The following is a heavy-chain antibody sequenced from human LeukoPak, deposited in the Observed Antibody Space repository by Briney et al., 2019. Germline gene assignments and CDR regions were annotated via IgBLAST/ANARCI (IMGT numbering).Heavy chain of an antibody. CDR3: ARVGVSYAFDI. V-gene: IGHV3-33*01. Sequence: GRSLRLSCAASGFTFSSYGMHWVRQAPGKGLEWVAVIWYDGSNKYYADSVKGRFTISRDNSKNTLYLQMNSLRAEDTAVYYCARVGVSYAFDIWGQGTMVTVSS. CDR2: IWYDGSNK. D-gene: IGHD3-10*01. J-gene: IGHJ3*02. CDR1: GFTFSSYG.